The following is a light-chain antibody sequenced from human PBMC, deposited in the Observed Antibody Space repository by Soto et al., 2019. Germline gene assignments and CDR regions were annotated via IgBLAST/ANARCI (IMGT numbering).Light chain of an antibody. J-gene: IGKJ3*01. CDR1: QSISSW. V-gene: IGKV1-5*03. Sequence: DIQMTQSPSTLSASVGDRVTITCRASQSISSWLAWYQQKPGKAPKLLIYKASSLESGVPSRFSGSGSGTELTLTISSLQPDDFETYYCQRDSSYFTFGPGTKVDIK. CDR3: QRDSSYFT. CDR2: KAS.